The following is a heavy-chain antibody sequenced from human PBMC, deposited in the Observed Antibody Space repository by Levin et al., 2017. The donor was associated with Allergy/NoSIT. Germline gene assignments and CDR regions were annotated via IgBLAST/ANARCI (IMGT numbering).Heavy chain of an antibody. CDR1: GGSISSSSYY. V-gene: IGHV4-39*07. D-gene: IGHD5-12*01. J-gene: IGHJ4*02. CDR2: IYYSGST. CDR3: ARAGPSRVVATIQPRNVFGY. Sequence: SQTLSLTCTVSGGSISSSSYYWGWIRQPPGKGLEWIGSIYYSGSTYYNPSLKSRVTISVDTSKNQFSLKLSSVTAADTAVYYCARAGPSRVVATIQPRNVFGYWGQGTLVTVPS.